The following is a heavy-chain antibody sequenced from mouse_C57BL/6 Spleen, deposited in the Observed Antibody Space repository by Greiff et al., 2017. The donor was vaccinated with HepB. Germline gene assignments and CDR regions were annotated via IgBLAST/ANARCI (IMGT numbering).Heavy chain of an antibody. CDR1: GYTFTSYW. V-gene: IGHV1-55*01. J-gene: IGHJ3*01. CDR3: AICSIDDVYGGFAY. CDR2: IYPGSGST. D-gene: IGHD2-3*01. Sequence: QVQLQQPGAELVKPGASVKMSCKASGYTFTSYWITWVKQRPGQGLEWIGDIYPGSGSTNYNEKFKSKAKLTVDTSSSTAYMQLSSRTSEDSAVYYFAICSIDDVYGGFAYWGQGTLVTVSA.